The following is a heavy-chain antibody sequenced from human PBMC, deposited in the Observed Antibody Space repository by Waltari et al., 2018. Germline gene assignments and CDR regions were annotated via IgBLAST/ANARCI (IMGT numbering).Heavy chain of an antibody. Sequence: EVQLVESGGGLVQPGGSLRLSCAASGFTFSSYWMHWVRQAPGTGLVWVSRINSDGSSTSYADSVKGRFTISRDNAKNTLYLQMNSLRAEDTAVYYCARESDYCSGGSCYEYFQHWGQGTLVTVSS. CDR2: INSDGSST. V-gene: IGHV3-74*01. D-gene: IGHD2-15*01. J-gene: IGHJ1*01. CDR3: ARESDYCSGGSCYEYFQH. CDR1: GFTFSSYW.